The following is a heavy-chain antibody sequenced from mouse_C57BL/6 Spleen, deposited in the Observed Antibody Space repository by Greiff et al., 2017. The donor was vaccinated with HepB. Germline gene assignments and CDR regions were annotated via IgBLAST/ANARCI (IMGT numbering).Heavy chain of an antibody. Sequence: QVQLQQSGAELVRPGTSVKVSCKASGYAFTNYLIEWVKQRPGQGLEWIGVINPGSGGTNYNEKFKGKATLTADKSSSTAYMQLSSLTSEDSAVYFCARRTAQVLDYWGQGTTLTVSS. V-gene: IGHV1-54*01. D-gene: IGHD3-2*02. J-gene: IGHJ2*01. CDR1: GYAFTNYL. CDR3: ARRTAQVLDY. CDR2: INPGSGGT.